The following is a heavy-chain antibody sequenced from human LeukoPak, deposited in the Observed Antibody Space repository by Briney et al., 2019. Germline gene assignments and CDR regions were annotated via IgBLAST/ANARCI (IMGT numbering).Heavy chain of an antibody. D-gene: IGHD3-22*01. V-gene: IGHV4-34*01. CDR2: INHSGST. CDR3: ARVTMIVVVLGNYFDY. CDR1: GGSFSGYY. J-gene: IGHJ4*02. Sequence: SETLSLTCAVYGGSFSGYYWSWIRQPPGKGLEWIGEINHSGSTNYNPSLKSRVTISVDTSKNQFSLKLSSVTAADTAVYYCARVTMIVVVLGNYFDYWGQGTLVTVSS.